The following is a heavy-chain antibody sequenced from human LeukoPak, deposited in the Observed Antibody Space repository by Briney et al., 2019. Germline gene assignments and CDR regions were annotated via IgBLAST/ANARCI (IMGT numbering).Heavy chain of an antibody. Sequence: GGSLRLSCAASGFTFSSYAMSWVRQAPGKGLEWVAVISYDGSNKYYADSVKGRFTISRDNSKNTLYLQMNSLRAEDTAVYYCVYLSSGYSDFYYFDYWGQGTLVTVSS. CDR3: VYLSSGYSDFYYFDY. CDR2: ISYDGSNK. CDR1: GFTFSSYA. D-gene: IGHD3-22*01. J-gene: IGHJ4*02. V-gene: IGHV3-30*03.